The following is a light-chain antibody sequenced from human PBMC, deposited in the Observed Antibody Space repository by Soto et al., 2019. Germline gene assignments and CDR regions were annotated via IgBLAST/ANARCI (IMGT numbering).Light chain of an antibody. CDR1: QGISSY. Sequence: AIRMTQSPSSLSASTGDRVTITCRASQGISSYLAWYQQKPGKAPKLLIYAASTLQSGVPSRFNGSGSGTDFTLTISCLQSEDFATYYCQQYYSYPITFGQGTRLEIK. V-gene: IGKV1-8*01. CDR3: QQYYSYPIT. J-gene: IGKJ5*01. CDR2: AAS.